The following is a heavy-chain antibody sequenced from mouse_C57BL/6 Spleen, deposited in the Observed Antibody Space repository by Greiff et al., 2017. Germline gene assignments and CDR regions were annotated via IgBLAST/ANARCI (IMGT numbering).Heavy chain of an antibody. D-gene: IGHD1-1*01. CDR3: ARVYGSSYVYAMDY. V-gene: IGHV3-6*01. Sequence: ESGPGLVKPSQSLSLTCSVTGYSITSGYYWNWIRQFPGNKLEWMGYISYDGSNNYNPSLKNRISITRDTSKNQFFLKLNSVTTEDTATYYCARVYGSSYVYAMDYWGQGTSVTVSS. J-gene: IGHJ4*01. CDR1: GYSITSGYY. CDR2: ISYDGSN.